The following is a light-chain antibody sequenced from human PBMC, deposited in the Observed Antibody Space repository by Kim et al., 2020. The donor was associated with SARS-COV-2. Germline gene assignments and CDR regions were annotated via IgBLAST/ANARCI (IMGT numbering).Light chain of an antibody. J-gene: IGLJ1*01. V-gene: IGLV3-21*04. CDR2: YDS. CDR3: QAWDSSSNHPEV. Sequence: SYELTQPPSVSVAPGKTARITCGGNKIGSKGAYWYQQKPGQAPVLVIYYDSDRPSGIPERFSGSNSGNTATLTISRGEAEDEADYYCQAWDSSSNHPEVFGSGTKVTVL. CDR1: KIGSKG.